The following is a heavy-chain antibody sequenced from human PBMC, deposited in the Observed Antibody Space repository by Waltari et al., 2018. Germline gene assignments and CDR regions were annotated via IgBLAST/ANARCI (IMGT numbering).Heavy chain of an antibody. CDR3: ARGFFVPYSGSYSCAFDI. D-gene: IGHD1-26*01. V-gene: IGHV1-46*01. CDR1: GYTFTSYY. J-gene: IGHJ3*02. Sequence: QVQLVQSGAEVKKPGASVKVSCKASGYTFTSYYMHWVRQAPGPGLEWMGIINPSGGSTSYAQKFQGRVTITTDESTSTAYMELSSLRSEDTAVYYCARGFFVPYSGSYSCAFDIWGQGTMVTVSS. CDR2: INPSGGST.